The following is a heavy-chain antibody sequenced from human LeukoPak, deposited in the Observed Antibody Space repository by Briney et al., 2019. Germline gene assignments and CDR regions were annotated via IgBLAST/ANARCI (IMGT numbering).Heavy chain of an antibody. D-gene: IGHD4-23*01. CDR1: GGSISSYY. CDR3: ARCDRYGGNTEFLFDY. CDR2: IYYSGGT. J-gene: IGHJ4*02. V-gene: IGHV4-59*01. Sequence: SETLSLTCTVYGGSISSYYWSWIRQPPGKGLEWIGVIYYSGGTNYNPSLKSRVTISVDTSKNQFSLKLSSVTAADTAVYSCARCDRYGGNTEFLFDYWGQGTLVTVSS.